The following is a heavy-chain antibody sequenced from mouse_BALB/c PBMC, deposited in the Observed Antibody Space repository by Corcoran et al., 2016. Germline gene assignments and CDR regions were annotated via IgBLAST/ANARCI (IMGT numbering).Heavy chain of an antibody. CDR3: DVYYDRSSCYFDY. J-gene: IGHJ2*01. D-gene: IGHD1-1*01. CDR2: IDPENGHT. Sequence: EVQLQQSGAEHVRPGALDKLSSKAAGFNIKDYYMHWLRQRPEQGLGWIGWIDPENGHTIYDPKFQGKASITADTSANTAYLQLSSLTSEDTAVDYCDVYYDRSSCYFDYWGQGSTFAVSS. V-gene: IGHV14-1*02. CDR1: GFNIKDYY.